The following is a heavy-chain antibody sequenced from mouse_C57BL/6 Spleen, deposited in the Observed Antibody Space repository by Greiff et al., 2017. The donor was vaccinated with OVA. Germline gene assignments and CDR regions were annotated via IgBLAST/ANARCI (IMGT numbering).Heavy chain of an antibody. V-gene: IGHV1-69*01. J-gene: IGHJ1*03. CDR3: ARYYYGSSHWYFDV. CDR2: IDPSDSYT. Sequence: VQLQQPGAELVMPGASVKLSCKASGYTFTSYWMHWVKQRPGQGLEWIGEIDPSDSYTNYNQKFKGKSTLTVDKSSSPAYMQLSSLTSEDSAVYYCARYYYGSSHWYFDVWGTGTTVTVSS. CDR1: GYTFTSYW. D-gene: IGHD1-1*01.